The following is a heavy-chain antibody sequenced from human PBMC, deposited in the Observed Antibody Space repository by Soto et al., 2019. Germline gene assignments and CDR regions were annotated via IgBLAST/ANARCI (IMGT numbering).Heavy chain of an antibody. V-gene: IGHV3-66*01. J-gene: IGHJ6*03. CDR3: ARDIYDFWSGYPPYYYYMDV. D-gene: IGHD3-3*01. Sequence: GGSLRLSCAASGFTVSSNYMSWVRQAPGKGLEWVSVIYSGGSTYYADSVKGRFTISRDNSKNTLYLQMNSLRAEDTAVYYCARDIYDFWSGYPPYYYYMDVWGKGTTVTVSS. CDR1: GFTVSSNY. CDR2: IYSGGST.